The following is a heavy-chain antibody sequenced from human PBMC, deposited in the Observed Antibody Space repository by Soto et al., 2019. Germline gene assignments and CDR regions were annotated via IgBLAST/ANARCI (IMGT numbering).Heavy chain of an antibody. J-gene: IGHJ3*02. CDR2: ISGSGGST. CDR1: GFTFSSYA. D-gene: IGHD6-13*01. V-gene: IGHV3-23*01. Sequence: EVQLLESGGGLVQPGGSLRLSCAASGFTFSSYAMSWVRQAPGKGLEWVSAISGSGGSTYYADSVKGRFTISRDNSKNTLYLQMNSLRAEDTAVYYCAKDRRPYSSSWAAAFDIWGQGTMVTVSS. CDR3: AKDRRPYSSSWAAAFDI.